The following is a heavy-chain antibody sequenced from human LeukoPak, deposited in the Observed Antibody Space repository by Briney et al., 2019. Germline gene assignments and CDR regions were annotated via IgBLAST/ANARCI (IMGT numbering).Heavy chain of an antibody. V-gene: IGHV1-18*01. Sequence: ASVKVSCKASGYTFATYGISWVRQAPGRGLEWMGWISAYNGDTNYAQKVQGRVTMTTDTSTSTAYMELRSLRSDDTAVYYCARDLRWGENDYWGQGTLVTVSS. CDR3: ARDLRWGENDY. CDR2: ISAYNGDT. J-gene: IGHJ4*02. D-gene: IGHD1-26*01. CDR1: GYTFATYG.